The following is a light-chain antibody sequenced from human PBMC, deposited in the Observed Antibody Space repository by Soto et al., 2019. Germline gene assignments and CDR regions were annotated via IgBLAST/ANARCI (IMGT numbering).Light chain of an antibody. CDR3: QQYNNWPPWT. V-gene: IGKV3-15*01. CDR1: QSVSSN. Sequence: DIVMTQSPATLSVSPGERATVSCRASQSVSSNLAWYQQKPGQAPRLLIYAASTRATGIPARLSGSGSGTEFTLTISRLQSEDFAVYYCQQYNNWPPWTFGQGTK. J-gene: IGKJ1*01. CDR2: AAS.